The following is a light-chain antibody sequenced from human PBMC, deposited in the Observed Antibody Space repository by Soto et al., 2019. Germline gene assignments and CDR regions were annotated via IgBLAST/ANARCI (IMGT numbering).Light chain of an antibody. CDR3: AAWDTSLHALI. CDR2: EVS. CDR1: SSDVGGYNY. V-gene: IGLV2-8*01. Sequence: QSALTQPPSASGSPGQSVTIACTGTSSDVGGYNYVSWYQQHPGKAPKLMIYEVSERPSGVPDRFSGSKSGTSATLGITGLQTGDEADYYCAAWDTSLHALILGGGTKLTVL. J-gene: IGLJ2*01.